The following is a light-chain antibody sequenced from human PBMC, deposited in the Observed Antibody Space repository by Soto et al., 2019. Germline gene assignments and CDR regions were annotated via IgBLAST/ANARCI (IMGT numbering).Light chain of an antibody. CDR1: SSDVGGYNY. CDR2: EVN. Sequence: QSALTQAASVSGCPGQSITISCTGTSSDVGGYNYVSWYQQHPGKAPKLMIYEVNNWPSGVSNRFSGSKSGNTASLTISGLQAEDEADYYCSSYTSSSTLVFGGGTQLTVL. V-gene: IGLV2-14*01. J-gene: IGLJ3*02. CDR3: SSYTSSSTLV.